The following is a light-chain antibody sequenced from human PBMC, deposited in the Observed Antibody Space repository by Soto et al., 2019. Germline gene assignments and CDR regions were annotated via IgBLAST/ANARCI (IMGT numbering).Light chain of an antibody. CDR3: QVWDSSSDLVV. Sequence: SYELTQPPSVSVAPGQTARITRGGNNIGSKSVHWYQQKPGQAPVLVVYDDSDRPSGIPERFSVYNSGNTATLNIRRVEAGDEADYYCQVWDSSSDLVVFGGGTQPTVL. CDR1: NIGSKS. CDR2: DDS. V-gene: IGLV3-21*02. J-gene: IGLJ2*01.